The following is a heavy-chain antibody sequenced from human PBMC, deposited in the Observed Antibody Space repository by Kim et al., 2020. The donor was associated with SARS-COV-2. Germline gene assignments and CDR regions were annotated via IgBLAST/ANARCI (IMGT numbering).Heavy chain of an antibody. V-gene: IGHV3-23*01. J-gene: IGHJ4*02. Sequence: DSVKGRITISRDNTKNTLYLQMNSLRAEDTAVYYCAKDSVKFDIMTRLRYWVQGIVVIIS. D-gene: IGHD3-9*01. CDR3: AKDSVKFDIMTRLRY.